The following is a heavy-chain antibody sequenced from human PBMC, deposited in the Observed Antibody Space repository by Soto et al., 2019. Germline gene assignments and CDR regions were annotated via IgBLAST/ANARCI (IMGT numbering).Heavy chain of an antibody. J-gene: IGHJ4*02. CDR2: IYHSGST. D-gene: IGHD2-15*01. CDR1: GGSISSGGYS. Sequence: QLQLQESGSGLVKPSQTLSLTCAVSGGSISSGGYSWSWIRQPPGKGLEGIGYIYHSGSTYYNPALKSRFTISVDTSKNQFTLKLSSVTAADTAVYYCARGQVVAAQHWGQGTLVTVSS. CDR3: ARGQVVAAQH. V-gene: IGHV4-30-2*01.